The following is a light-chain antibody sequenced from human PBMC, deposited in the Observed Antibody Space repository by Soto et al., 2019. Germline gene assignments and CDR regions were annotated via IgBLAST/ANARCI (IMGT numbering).Light chain of an antibody. CDR3: SSYTSRSTLYV. CDR2: DVS. J-gene: IGLJ1*01. Sequence: QSVLTQPASVSGSPGQSITISCTGTSSDVGGYNYVSWYQQHPGKAPKLMIYDVSNRPSGVSNRFSGSKSGNTASLTISGLQAEDEAEYYCSSYTSRSTLYVFGTGTKVTV. V-gene: IGLV2-14*01. CDR1: SSDVGGYNY.